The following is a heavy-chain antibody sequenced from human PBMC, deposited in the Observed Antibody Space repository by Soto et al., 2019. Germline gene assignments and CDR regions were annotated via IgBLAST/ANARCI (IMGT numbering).Heavy chain of an antibody. J-gene: IGHJ5*02. CDR1: RFTFSTYA. CDR2: ISGSGGNT. CDR3: AKSAIVRGGGWFDP. D-gene: IGHD3-10*01. V-gene: IGHV3-23*01. Sequence: EVQLLESGGGLVQPGGSLRLSCAASRFTFSTYAMSWVRQAPGKGLEWVSDISGSGGNTYYADSVKGRFTISRDNSKNTLYLQMNSLRAEDAAVYYCAKSAIVRGGGWFDPWGQGTLVTVSS.